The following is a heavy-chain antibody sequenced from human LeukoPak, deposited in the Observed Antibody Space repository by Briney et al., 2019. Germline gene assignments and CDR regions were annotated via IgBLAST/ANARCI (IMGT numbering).Heavy chain of an antibody. CDR3: ARATSSLLSTYYFDY. Sequence: TSETLSLTCAVYGGSFSGYCWTWIRQPPGKGLEWIGEINHSGSTNYNPSLKSRVTISVDTSKNQFSLKLSSVTAADTAVYYCARATSSLLSTYYFDYWGQGTLVTVSS. V-gene: IGHV4-34*01. CDR2: INHSGST. CDR1: GGSFSGYC. J-gene: IGHJ4*02. D-gene: IGHD3-16*01.